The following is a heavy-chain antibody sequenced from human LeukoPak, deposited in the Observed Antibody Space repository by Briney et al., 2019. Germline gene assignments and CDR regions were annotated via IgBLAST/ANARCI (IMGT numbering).Heavy chain of an antibody. CDR1: SGSISTSNYY. J-gene: IGHJ4*02. V-gene: IGHV4-39*07. D-gene: IGHD6-6*01. CDR2: IFYSGST. Sequence: SETLSLTCTVSSGSISTSNYYWGWVRQPPGKALEWIGNIFYSGSTYYNPSLKSRVTISVDTSKNQFSLKLSSVTAADTAVYYCARSVKSIAARPNYFDYWGQGTLVTVSS. CDR3: ARSVKSIAARPNYFDY.